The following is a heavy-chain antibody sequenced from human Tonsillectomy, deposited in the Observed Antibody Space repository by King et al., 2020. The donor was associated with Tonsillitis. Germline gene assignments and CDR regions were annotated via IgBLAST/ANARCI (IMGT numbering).Heavy chain of an antibody. CDR1: GGSISGSSYY. V-gene: IGHV4-39*01. CDR3: ARGPVGPTKGWFDP. J-gene: IGHJ5*02. CDR2: IYDSGST. Sequence: QLQESGPGLVKPSETLSLTCTVSGGSISGSSYYWGWIRQPPGKGLEWIGSIYDSGSTYYNPSLKSRVTISVDTSKNQFSLKLSSVPAADPAVYYCARGPVGPTKGWFDPWGQGTLVTVSS. D-gene: IGHD1-26*01.